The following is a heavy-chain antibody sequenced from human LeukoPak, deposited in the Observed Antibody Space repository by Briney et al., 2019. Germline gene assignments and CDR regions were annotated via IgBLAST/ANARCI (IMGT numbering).Heavy chain of an antibody. V-gene: IGHV3-7*01. CDR3: ATTSYFYGMAV. D-gene: IGHD2-21*01. CDR1: GFTFSRYW. CDR2: IKQDGSEK. J-gene: IGHJ6*02. Sequence: PGGSLRLSCAASGFTFSRYWMSWVRQAPGKGLEWVANIKQDGSEKYYVDSVAGRFTISRDNAKNSLFLQMHSLRAEDTAVYYCATTSYFYGMAVWGQGTTVTVSS.